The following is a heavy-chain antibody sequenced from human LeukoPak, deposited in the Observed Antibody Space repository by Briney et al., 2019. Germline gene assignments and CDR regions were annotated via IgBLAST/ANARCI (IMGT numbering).Heavy chain of an antibody. Sequence: GGSLRLSCAASGFTFSSYAMSWVRQAPGKGLEWVSAISGSGGSTYYADSVKGRFTISRDNAKNSLYLQMNSLRAEDTAVYYCARQVHYDFWSGYLNYWGQGTLVTVSS. CDR1: GFTFSSYA. CDR3: ARQVHYDFWSGYLNY. J-gene: IGHJ4*02. V-gene: IGHV3-23*01. CDR2: ISGSGGST. D-gene: IGHD3-3*01.